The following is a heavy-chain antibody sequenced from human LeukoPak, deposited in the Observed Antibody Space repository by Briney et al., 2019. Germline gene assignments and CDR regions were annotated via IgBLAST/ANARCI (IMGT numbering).Heavy chain of an antibody. V-gene: IGHV4-59*01. D-gene: IGHD2-15*01. CDR3: ARDQVEVAGYCSGGSCSQGSAFDI. Sequence: SETLSLTCAVYGGSFSGYYWSWIRQPPGKGLEWIGYIYYSGSTNYNPSLKSRVTISVDTSKDQFSLKLSSVTAADTAVYYCARDQVEVAGYCSGGSCSQGSAFDIWGQGTMVTVSS. J-gene: IGHJ3*02. CDR2: IYYSGST. CDR1: GGSFSGYY.